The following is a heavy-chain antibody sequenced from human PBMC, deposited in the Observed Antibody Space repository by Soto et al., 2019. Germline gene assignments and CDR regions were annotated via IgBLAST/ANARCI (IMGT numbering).Heavy chain of an antibody. D-gene: IGHD3-10*01. J-gene: IGHJ4*02. V-gene: IGHV3-23*01. Sequence: EVPLLESGGGLVQPGESLRLSCAASGFTFSSYAMSWVRQAPGKGLEWVSTITISGGGRYYADSMKGRFTISRDNSKTTLYLQMNSLRAEDTAVYYCAKEPIGYFDYWGEGTRVTVSS. CDR2: ITISGGGR. CDR1: GFTFSSYA. CDR3: AKEPIGYFDY.